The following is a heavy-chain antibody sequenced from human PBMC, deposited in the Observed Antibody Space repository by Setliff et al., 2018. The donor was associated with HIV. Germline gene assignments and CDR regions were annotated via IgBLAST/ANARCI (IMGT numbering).Heavy chain of an antibody. J-gene: IGHJ4*02. D-gene: IGHD6-13*01. CDR2: IYYRGST. CDR3: ARLTRITTAGH. Sequence: SETLSLTCAVYGGSFSGYYWGWIRQPPGTGLEWIGSIYYRGSTYYNPSLKSRVTISVDTSKNQFSLKLNSVTAADTAVYCARLTRITTAGHWGQGTLVTVSS. V-gene: IGHV4-39*01. CDR1: GGSFSGYY.